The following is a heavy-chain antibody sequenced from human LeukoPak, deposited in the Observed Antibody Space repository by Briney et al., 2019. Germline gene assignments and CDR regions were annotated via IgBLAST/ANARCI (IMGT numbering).Heavy chain of an antibody. V-gene: IGHV3-21*01. J-gene: IGHJ4*02. CDR3: ARVYLERLTAGYFDH. CDR1: GFTFSSYS. D-gene: IGHD6-19*01. Sequence: SGGSLRLSCAASGFTFSSYSMNWVRQAPGKGLEWVSAISGDSRYIYYADSVRGRFTISRDNAENSLYLQMNSLRAEDTAAYYCARVYLERLTAGYFDHWGQGTWVTVSP. CDR2: ISGDSRYI.